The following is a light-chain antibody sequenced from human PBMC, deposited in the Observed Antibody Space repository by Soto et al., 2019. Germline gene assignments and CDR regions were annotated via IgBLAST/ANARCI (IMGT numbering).Light chain of an antibody. J-gene: IGKJ1*01. V-gene: IGKV3-20*01. CDR2: GAS. CDR1: QSVSSSY. Sequence: EIVLTQSPGTLSLSPGERATLSCRASQSVSSSYLAWYQQKLGQAARLLIYGASSRDTGIPDRFSGSGSGTDFTLTISRLEPEDFAVYYCQQFRAFGQGTKVEIK. CDR3: QQFRA.